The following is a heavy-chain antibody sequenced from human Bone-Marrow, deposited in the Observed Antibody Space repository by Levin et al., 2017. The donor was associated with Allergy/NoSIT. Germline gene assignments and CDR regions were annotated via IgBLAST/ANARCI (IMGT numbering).Heavy chain of an antibody. Sequence: ETLSLTCTVSGGSISSTHYFWGWIRQPPGKGLEWIGSVYNSGSTYDNPSLKSRVTISVDTSKNQFSLNMSSVTAADTAVYYCARHDALNYYGSGSYFDYWGQGSLVTVSS. J-gene: IGHJ4*02. CDR1: GGSISSTHYF. CDR3: ARHDALNYYGSGSYFDY. V-gene: IGHV4-39*01. CDR2: VYNSGST. D-gene: IGHD3-10*01.